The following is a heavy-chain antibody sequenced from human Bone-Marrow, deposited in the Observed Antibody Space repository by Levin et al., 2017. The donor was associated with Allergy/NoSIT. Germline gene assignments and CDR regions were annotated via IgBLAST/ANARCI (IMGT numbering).Heavy chain of an antibody. CDR2: IYSGGST. CDR3: ARSGVPNCSSTSCSAFDI. J-gene: IGHJ3*02. V-gene: IGHV3-66*02. CDR1: GFTVSSNY. Sequence: GESLKISCAASGFTVSSNYMSWVRQAPGKGLEWVSVIYSGGSTYYADSVKGRFTISRDNSKNTLYLQMNSLRAEDTAVYYCARSGVPNCSSTSCSAFDIWGQGTMVTVSS. D-gene: IGHD2-2*01.